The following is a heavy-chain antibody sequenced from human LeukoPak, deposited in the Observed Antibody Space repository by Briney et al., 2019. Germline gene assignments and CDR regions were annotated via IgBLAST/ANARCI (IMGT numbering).Heavy chain of an antibody. CDR3: AKGYSTYYYMDV. CDR1: GFTFSSYG. V-gene: IGHV3-23*01. J-gene: IGHJ6*03. D-gene: IGHD1-1*01. CDR2: ISGSGFTT. Sequence: GGTLRLSCAASGFTFSSYGMSWVRQAPGKGLEWVSAISGSGFTTYYADSVKGRFTISRDNSKNTLYLQMNSLRVEDTAVYYCAKGYSTYYYMDVWGKGTTVTISS.